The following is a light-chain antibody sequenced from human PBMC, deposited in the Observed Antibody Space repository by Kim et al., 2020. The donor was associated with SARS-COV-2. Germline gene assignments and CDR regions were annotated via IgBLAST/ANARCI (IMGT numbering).Light chain of an antibody. CDR1: SSSDVGSYNL. CDR3: CSYAGRV. V-gene: IGLV2-23*02. CDR2: EVS. Sequence: QSALTQPASVSGSPGQSITISCTGTSSSDVGSYNLVSWYQQHPGKAPKLMIYEVSQRPSGVSNRFSGSKSGNTASLTISGLQAEDEADYYCCSYAGRVFGGGTKLTVL. J-gene: IGLJ3*02.